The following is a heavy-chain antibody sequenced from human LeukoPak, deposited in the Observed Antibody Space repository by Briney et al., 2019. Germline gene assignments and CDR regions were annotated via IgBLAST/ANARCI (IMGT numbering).Heavy chain of an antibody. D-gene: IGHD3-9*01. J-gene: IGHJ4*02. CDR2: IKSKTDGGTT. CDR3: AKGDRLYEIFTGIDY. Sequence: GGSLRLSCAASGFTFSNAWMSWVRQAPGKGLEWVGRIKSKTDGGTTDYAAPVKGRFTISRDDSKNTLYLQMNSLRAEDTAVYYCAKGDRLYEIFTGIDYWGQGTLVTVSS. CDR1: GFTFSNAW. V-gene: IGHV3-15*01.